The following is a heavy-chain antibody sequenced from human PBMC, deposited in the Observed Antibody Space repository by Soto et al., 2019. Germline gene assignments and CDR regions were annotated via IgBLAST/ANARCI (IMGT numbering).Heavy chain of an antibody. Sequence: ASVKVSCKASGYTFTSYYMHWVRQAPGQGLEWMGIINPSGGSTSYAQKFQGRVTMTRNTSTSTAYMELSSLRSEDTAVYYCARVGSVKWSSGWYWYYYYMDVWGKGTTVTVSS. CDR1: GYTFTSYY. CDR3: ARVGSVKWSSGWYWYYYYMDV. V-gene: IGHV1-46*01. J-gene: IGHJ6*03. D-gene: IGHD6-19*01. CDR2: INPSGGST.